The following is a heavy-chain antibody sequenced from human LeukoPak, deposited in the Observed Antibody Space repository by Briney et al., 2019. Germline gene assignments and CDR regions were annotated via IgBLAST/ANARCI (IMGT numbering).Heavy chain of an antibody. Sequence: GGSLRLSCAASGFTFSSYAMSWVRQAPGKGLEWVSAISGSGGSTYYADSVKGRFTISRDNSKNTLYLQMNSLRAEDTAVYYCAKAGYGDYGEDDAFDIWGQGTMVTVSS. CDR1: GFTFSSYA. D-gene: IGHD4-17*01. J-gene: IGHJ3*02. CDR3: AKAGYGDYGEDDAFDI. CDR2: ISGSGGST. V-gene: IGHV3-23*01.